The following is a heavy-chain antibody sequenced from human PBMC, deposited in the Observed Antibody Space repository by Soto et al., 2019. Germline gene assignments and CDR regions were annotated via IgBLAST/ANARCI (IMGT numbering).Heavy chain of an antibody. J-gene: IGHJ4*02. CDR3: ASHYDIWSGYLSPVDY. Sequence: QVQLVESGGDLVKRGGSLRLSCAASGYTFSGYDLSWIRQAPGKGLEWVSYIATNSTKIYYADSVKGRFTISRDNAKNSLYLDMNSTRDEETDVYYCASHYDIWSGYLSPVDYWGQGTLVTDSS. D-gene: IGHD3-3*01. V-gene: IGHV3-11*01. CDR2: IATNSTKI. CDR1: GYTFSGYD.